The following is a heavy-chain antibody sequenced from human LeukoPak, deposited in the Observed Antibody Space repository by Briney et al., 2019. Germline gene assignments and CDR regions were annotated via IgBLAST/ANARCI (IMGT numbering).Heavy chain of an antibody. J-gene: IGHJ4*02. CDR1: GYTFTNND. D-gene: IGHD3-9*01. CDR2: MNPNSGNT. CDR3: ARSASGTGYTA. Sequence: VSVKVSCKASGYTFTNNDISWVRQATGQGVEWRGEMNPNSGNTGYAQKFQGRVTMTRSTSVSTVHMELNSLTSEDTAVYFCARSASGTGYTAWGQGTLVTVSS. V-gene: IGHV1-8*01.